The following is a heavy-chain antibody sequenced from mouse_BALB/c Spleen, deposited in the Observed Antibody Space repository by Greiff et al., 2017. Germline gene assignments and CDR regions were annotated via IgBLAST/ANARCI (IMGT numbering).Heavy chain of an antibody. CDR2: IWAGGST. J-gene: IGHJ3*01. CDR1: GFSLTSYG. V-gene: IGHV2-9*02. CDR3: ARESDPCITTATWFAY. Sequence: VQLQESGPGLVAPSQSLSITCTVSGFSLTSYGVHWVRQSPGKGLEWLGVIWAGGSTNYNSALMSRLSISKDNSKSQVFLKMNSLQTDDTAMYYCARESDPCITTATWFAYWGQGTLVTVSA. D-gene: IGHD1-2*01.